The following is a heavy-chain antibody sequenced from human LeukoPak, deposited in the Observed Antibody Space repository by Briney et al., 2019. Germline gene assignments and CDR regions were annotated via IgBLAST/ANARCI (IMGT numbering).Heavy chain of an antibody. Sequence: SETLSLTCTVSGVSIFSSYWNWVRQPPGKGLEWIGYVHYSGSTNYNPSLKSRVTISVDTSKSQFSLKLSSATVADTAVYYCATGRSIRYFDYWGQGTLLTVSS. CDR1: GVSIFSSY. V-gene: IGHV4-59*12. CDR3: ATGRSIRYFDY. D-gene: IGHD3-9*01. CDR2: VHYSGST. J-gene: IGHJ4*02.